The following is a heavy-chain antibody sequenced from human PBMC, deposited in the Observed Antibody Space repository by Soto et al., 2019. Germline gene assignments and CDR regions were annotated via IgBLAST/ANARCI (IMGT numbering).Heavy chain of an antibody. J-gene: IGHJ4*02. CDR3: AHKGPEDWPLDY. V-gene: IGHV2-5*02. CDR2: IYWDDSK. CDR1: EFSLSTSGVG. D-gene: IGHD3-9*01. Sequence: QITLKESGPTLGRPTQTLTLTCAVSEFSLSTSGVGVGWIRQPPGKALEWLAVIYWDDSKHYSPSLRSRLTITKDTSKNQVVLTMTNMDPMDTGTYYCAHKGPEDWPLDYWGQGTLVTVSS.